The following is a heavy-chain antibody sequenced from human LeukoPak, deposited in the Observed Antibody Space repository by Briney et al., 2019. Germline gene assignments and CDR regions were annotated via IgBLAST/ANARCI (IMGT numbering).Heavy chain of an antibody. J-gene: IGHJ4*02. D-gene: IGHD2-21*02. V-gene: IGHV3-23*01. Sequence: GGSLRLSCAASGFTFSSYAMSWVRQAPGKGLEWVSATSGSGGSTYYADSVKGRFTISRDNSKNTLYLQMNSLRAEDTAVYYCAKDRAYCGGDCYTFFDYWGQGTLVTVSS. CDR2: TSGSGGST. CDR1: GFTFSSYA. CDR3: AKDRAYCGGDCYTFFDY.